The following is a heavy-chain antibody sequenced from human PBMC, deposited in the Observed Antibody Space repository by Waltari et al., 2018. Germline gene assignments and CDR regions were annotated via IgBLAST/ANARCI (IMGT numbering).Heavy chain of an antibody. Sequence: QVQLVQSGAEVRKPGSSVKVSCKASAGTFCSYANTWVRQAPGEGLEWMGGIIPIFGTEPNYAQKFQGRLTITADESTATVYMDLSSLRSDDTAVYYCARRQLGGAFDPWGQGTLVSVSS. V-gene: IGHV1-69*12. D-gene: IGHD3-16*01. CDR1: AGTFCSYA. J-gene: IGHJ5*02. CDR3: ARRQLGGAFDP. CDR2: IIPIFGTEP.